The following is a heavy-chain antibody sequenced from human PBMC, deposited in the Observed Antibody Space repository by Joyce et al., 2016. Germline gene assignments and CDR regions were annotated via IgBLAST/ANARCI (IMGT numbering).Heavy chain of an antibody. J-gene: IGHJ5*02. D-gene: IGHD2-15*01. Sequence: QVQLQESGPGLVKPAETLSLTCTVSGGSISRSVYYCGWIRQPPGKGLEWIGSIFYSGSNEFNAALKSRVTMSVDTSGNHFSLKLSSVTAADTAMYYCVRQWSGVRSGGSCYPIDAWGQGILVTVSS. V-gene: IGHV4-39*01. CDR2: IFYSGSN. CDR3: VRQWSGVRSGGSCYPIDA. CDR1: GGSISRSVYY.